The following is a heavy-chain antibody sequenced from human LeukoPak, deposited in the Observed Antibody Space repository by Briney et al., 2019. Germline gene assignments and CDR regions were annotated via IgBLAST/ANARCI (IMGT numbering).Heavy chain of an antibody. D-gene: IGHD3-3*01. V-gene: IGHV3-33*06. Sequence: GGSLRLSCAASGFTFSSYGMHWVRQAPGKGLEWVALIWDDGSNKYYADSVKGRFTISRDTSKNTLYLQMNSLRAEDTAVYSCAKDLRRAISGVVIPVYYYYMDVWGKGTTVTVSS. CDR1: GFTFSSYG. CDR3: AKDLRRAISGVVIPVYYYYMDV. J-gene: IGHJ6*03. CDR2: IWDDGSNK.